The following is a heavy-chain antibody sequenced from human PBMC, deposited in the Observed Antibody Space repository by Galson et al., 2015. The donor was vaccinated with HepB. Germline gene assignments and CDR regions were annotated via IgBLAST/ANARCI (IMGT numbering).Heavy chain of an antibody. CDR2: ISYDGRNK. Sequence: SLRLSCAASRFTFNSYTMHWVRQAPGKGLEWVAVISYDGRNKYYSDSVQGRFTISRDNSKNTLYLQMNSLRPEDTAVYHCARGQTKRLLWFGDPLDYWGQGTLVTVSS. D-gene: IGHD3-10*01. CDR1: RFTFNSYT. J-gene: IGHJ4*02. V-gene: IGHV3-30*01. CDR3: ARGQTKRLLWFGDPLDY.